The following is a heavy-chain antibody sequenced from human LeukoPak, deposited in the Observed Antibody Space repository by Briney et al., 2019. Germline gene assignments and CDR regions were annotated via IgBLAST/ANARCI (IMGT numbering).Heavy chain of an antibody. D-gene: IGHD5-18*01. CDR2: ISYDGSNK. CDR1: GFTFSSYA. CDR3: ARAGRYSYGQDYYYGMDV. J-gene: IGHJ6*02. V-gene: IGHV3-30*04. Sequence: GGSLGLSCAASGFTFSSYAMHWVRPAPGKGLEWVAVISYDGSNKYYADSVKGRFTISRDNSKNTLYLQMNSLGAEDTAVYYCARAGRYSYGQDYYYGMDVWGQATTVTVSS.